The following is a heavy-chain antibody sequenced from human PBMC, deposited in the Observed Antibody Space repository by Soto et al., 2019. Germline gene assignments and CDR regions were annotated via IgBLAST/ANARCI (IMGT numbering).Heavy chain of an antibody. V-gene: IGHV4-30-4*01. D-gene: IGHD2-2*01. J-gene: IGHJ3*02. Sequence: PSETLSLTCTVSGGSISSGDYYWSWIRQPPGKGLEWIGYIYYSGSTYYNPSLKSRVTISVDTSKNQFSLKLSSVTAADTAVYYCARGDIVVVPAATDAFDIWGQGTMVTVSS. CDR1: GGSISSGDYY. CDR2: IYYSGST. CDR3: ARGDIVVVPAATDAFDI.